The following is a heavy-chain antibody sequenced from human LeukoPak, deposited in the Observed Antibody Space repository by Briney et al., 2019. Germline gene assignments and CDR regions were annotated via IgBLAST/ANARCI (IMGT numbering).Heavy chain of an antibody. Sequence: GGSLRLSCAASGFIFSSYGMTWVRQAPGKGLEWVSSISGSGSGGSTYYADSVKGRFTISRDNSKNTLYLQMNSLRAEDTAVYYCAKLADGTWDYYMDVWGKGTTVTISS. J-gene: IGHJ6*03. D-gene: IGHD2-15*01. V-gene: IGHV3-23*01. CDR2: ISGSGSGGST. CDR1: GFIFSSYG. CDR3: AKLADGTWDYYMDV.